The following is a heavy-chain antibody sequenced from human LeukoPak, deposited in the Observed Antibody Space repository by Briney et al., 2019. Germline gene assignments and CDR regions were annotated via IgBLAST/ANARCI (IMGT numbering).Heavy chain of an antibody. J-gene: IGHJ4*02. CDR2: IGGSGGST. CDR3: AKASIAARHFDY. V-gene: IGHV3-23*01. D-gene: IGHD6-6*01. Sequence: GGSLRLSCAASGFTFSSYWMHWVRQAPGKGLEWVSAIGGSGGSTYYADSVKGRFTISRDTSKNTLYLQMNSLRAEDTAVYYCAKASIAARHFDYWGQGTLVTVSS. CDR1: GFTFSSYW.